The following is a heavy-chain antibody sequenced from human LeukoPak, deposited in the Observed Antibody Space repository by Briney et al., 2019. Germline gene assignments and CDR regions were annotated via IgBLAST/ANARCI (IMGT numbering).Heavy chain of an antibody. CDR1: Y. CDR2: INHSGST. Sequence: YXSWVRXPPGKGLEWIGEINHSGSTNYNPSLKSRVTISVDTSKNQFSLKLSSVTAADTAVYYCARGLRFLEWWTYNWFDPWGQGTLVTVSS. CDR3: ARGLRFLEWWTYNWFDP. D-gene: IGHD3-3*01. J-gene: IGHJ5*02. V-gene: IGHV4-34*01.